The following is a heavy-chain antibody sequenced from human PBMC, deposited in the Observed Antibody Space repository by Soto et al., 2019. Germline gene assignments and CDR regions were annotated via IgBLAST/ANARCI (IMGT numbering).Heavy chain of an antibody. V-gene: IGHV1-69*13. D-gene: IGHD3-10*01. J-gene: IGHJ6*02. CDR1: GGTFSSYA. CDR3: ARAPKRKGFGELFAQIYGMDV. CDR2: IIPIFGTA. Sequence: GASVKVSCKASGGTFSSYAISWVRQAPGQGLEWMGGIIPIFGTANYAQKFQGRVTITADESTSTAYMELSSLRSEDTAVYYCARAPKRKGFGELFAQIYGMDVWGQGTTVTVSS.